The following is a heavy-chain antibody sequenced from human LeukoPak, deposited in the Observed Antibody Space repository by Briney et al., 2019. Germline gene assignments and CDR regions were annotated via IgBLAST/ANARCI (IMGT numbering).Heavy chain of an antibody. J-gene: IGHJ4*02. Sequence: GGSLRLSCVASGFTFDSNVMNRVRQAPDKGLEWVAFISYDGTTKFYAVSVKGRFTISRDSSKNILYLQMNSLRTEDTAVYYCVKGFYYNSRTYSSPLNYWGQGTLVTVSS. D-gene: IGHD3-22*01. V-gene: IGHV3-30*18. CDR1: GFTFDSNV. CDR3: VKGFYYNSRTYSSPLNY. CDR2: ISYDGTTK.